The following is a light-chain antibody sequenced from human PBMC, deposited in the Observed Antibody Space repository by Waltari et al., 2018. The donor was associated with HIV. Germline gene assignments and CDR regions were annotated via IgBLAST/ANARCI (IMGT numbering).Light chain of an antibody. V-gene: IGLV6-57*02. CDR1: SGRVASNY. CDR2: KDD. CDR3: QSFHGITAV. Sequence: NFILTQPHSVSASPGKTVTISCTGSSGRVASNYVQWYQQRPGSAPTTVIYKDDQRPSGVPDRFSGSINSSSNSASLTISGLKTEDEADYYCQSFHGITAVFGGGTKLTVL. J-gene: IGLJ3*02.